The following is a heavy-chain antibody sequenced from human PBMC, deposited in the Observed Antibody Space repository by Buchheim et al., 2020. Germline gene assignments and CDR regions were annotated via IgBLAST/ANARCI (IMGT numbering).Heavy chain of an antibody. CDR2: ISYDGSNK. V-gene: IGHV3-30-3*01. D-gene: IGHD3-16*01. J-gene: IGHJ6*02. CDR1: GFTFSSYA. Sequence: QVQLVESGGGVVQPGRSLRLSCAASGFTFSSYAMHWVRQAPGKGLVWVAVISYDGSNKYYADSVKGRFTISRDNSKNTLYLQMNSLRAEDTAVYYCARGENDYVWGRYYYGMDVWGQGTT. CDR3: ARGENDYVWGRYYYGMDV.